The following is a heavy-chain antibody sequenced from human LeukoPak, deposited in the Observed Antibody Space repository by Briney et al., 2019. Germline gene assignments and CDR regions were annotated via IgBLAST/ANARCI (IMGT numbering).Heavy chain of an antibody. CDR2: IYPGDSDA. J-gene: IGHJ4*02. D-gene: IGHD1-14*01. Sequence: GESLKISCKGSGYSFTSYWIGWVRQMPGKGLKWMGIIYPGDSDARYSPSFQGQVTISADKSISTAYLQWSSLKASDTAMYYCATGQEPQKLTPDYWGQGTLVTVSS. CDR1: GYSFTSYW. CDR3: ATGQEPQKLTPDY. V-gene: IGHV5-51*01.